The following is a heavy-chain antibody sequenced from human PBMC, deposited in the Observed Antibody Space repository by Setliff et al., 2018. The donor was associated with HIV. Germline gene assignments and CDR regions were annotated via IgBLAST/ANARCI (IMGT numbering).Heavy chain of an antibody. CDR3: ARDLIRITPHGDLPF. V-gene: IGHV1-18*01. J-gene: IGHJ4*02. Sequence: ASVKVSCKASGYTFTRNGISWVRQAPGQGLEWMGWISAYNGNTNYAQKLQGRVTMTTDTSTSTAYMELRSLRSDDTAVYYCARDLIRITPHGDLPFWGQGTLVTVSS. D-gene: IGHD2-15*01. CDR2: ISAYNGNT. CDR1: GYTFTRNG.